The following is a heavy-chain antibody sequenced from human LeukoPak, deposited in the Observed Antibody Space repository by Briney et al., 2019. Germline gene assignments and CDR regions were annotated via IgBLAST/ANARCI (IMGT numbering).Heavy chain of an antibody. Sequence: GGSLRLSCAASGFTVSSNYMSRVRQAPGKGLEWVSVIYSGGSTYYADSVKGRFTISRDNSKNTLYLQMNSLRAEDTAVYYCARVKYYYDSSGYSPDVYYFDYWGQGTLVTVSS. V-gene: IGHV3-53*01. CDR1: GFTVSSNY. J-gene: IGHJ4*02. D-gene: IGHD3-22*01. CDR3: ARVKYYYDSSGYSPDVYYFDY. CDR2: IYSGGST.